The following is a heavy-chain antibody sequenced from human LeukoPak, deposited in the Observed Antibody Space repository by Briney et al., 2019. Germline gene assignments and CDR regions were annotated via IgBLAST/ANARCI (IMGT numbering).Heavy chain of an antibody. J-gene: IGHJ4*02. D-gene: IGHD6-13*01. CDR3: ASRRGPYSSSSD. CDR1: GGSFSGYY. V-gene: IGHV4-34*01. Sequence: SETLSLTCAVYGGSFSGYYWSWIRQPPGKGLEWIGEINHSGSTNYNPSLKSRITISVDTSKNQFSLKLSSVTAADTAVYYCASRRGPYSSSSDWGQGTLVTVSS. CDR2: INHSGST.